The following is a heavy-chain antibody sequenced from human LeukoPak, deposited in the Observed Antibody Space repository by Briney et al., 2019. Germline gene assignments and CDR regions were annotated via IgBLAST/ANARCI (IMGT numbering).Heavy chain of an antibody. V-gene: IGHV4-39*07. CDR2: INHSGST. J-gene: IGHJ4*02. CDR3: ARGRFGSGNDY. CDR1: GGSISNKSHY. D-gene: IGHD1-26*01. Sequence: PSETLSLTCTVSGGSISNKSHYWGWIRQPPGKGLEWIGEINHSGSTNYNPSLKSRVTISVDTSKNQFSLKLSSVTAADTAVYYCARGRFGSGNDYWGQGTLVTVSS.